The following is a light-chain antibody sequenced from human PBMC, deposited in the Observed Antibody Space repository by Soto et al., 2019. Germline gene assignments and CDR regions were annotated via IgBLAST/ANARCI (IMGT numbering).Light chain of an antibody. V-gene: IGKV3-11*01. Sequence: EIVLTQSPATLSLSPGERATLSCRASQSVSSHLAWYQQKPGQAPRLLIYDAFNRATGIPARFSGSGSGTDFTLTISSLEPEDFAVYYCQQRSNWLELTFGGGTKVEIK. J-gene: IGKJ4*01. CDR1: QSVSSH. CDR3: QQRSNWLELT. CDR2: DAF.